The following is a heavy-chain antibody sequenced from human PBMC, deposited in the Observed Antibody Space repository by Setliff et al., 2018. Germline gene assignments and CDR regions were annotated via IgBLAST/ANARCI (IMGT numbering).Heavy chain of an antibody. CDR1: GYTLTELS. V-gene: IGHV1-24*01. CDR2: FDPEDGET. Sequence: ASVKVSCKVSGYTLTELSMHWVRQAPGKGLEWMGGFDPEDGETIYAQKFQGRVTITADKSTSTAYMELSRLTSEDTAVYYCALEYSNSSPTVYYYMDVWGKGTTVTVSS. CDR3: ALEYSNSSPTVYYYMDV. J-gene: IGHJ6*03. D-gene: IGHD6-6*01.